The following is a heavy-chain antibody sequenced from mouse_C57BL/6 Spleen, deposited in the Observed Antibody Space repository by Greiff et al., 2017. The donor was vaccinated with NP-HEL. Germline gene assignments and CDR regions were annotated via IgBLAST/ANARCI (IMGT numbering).Heavy chain of an antibody. J-gene: IGHJ2*01. V-gene: IGHV5-17*01. D-gene: IGHD2-2*01. CDR2: ISSGSSTI. CDR3: ARDSGYDYFDY. Sequence: DVQLVESGGGLVKPGGSLKLSCAASGFTFSDYGMHWVRQAPEKGLEWVAYISSGSSTIYYADTVKGRFTISRDNAKNTLFLQMTSLRSEDTAMYYCARDSGYDYFDYWGQGTTLTVSS. CDR1: GFTFSDYG.